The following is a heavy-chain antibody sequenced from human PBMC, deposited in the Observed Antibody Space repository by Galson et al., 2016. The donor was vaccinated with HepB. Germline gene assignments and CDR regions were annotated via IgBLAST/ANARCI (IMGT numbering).Heavy chain of an antibody. CDR1: GYNFNGYY. Sequence: SVKVSCKASGYNFNGYYIHWVRQAPGQGFEWMGWTNPSSGGTKYEQTFQGRVTMTRETAITTFSMELKMLRVDDTAVYYCTRVGHPFHCIDGSCYLDLWGQGTMVSVSS. J-gene: IGHJ3*01. V-gene: IGHV1-2*02. D-gene: IGHD2-15*01. CDR3: TRVGHPFHCIDGSCYLDL. CDR2: TNPSSGGT.